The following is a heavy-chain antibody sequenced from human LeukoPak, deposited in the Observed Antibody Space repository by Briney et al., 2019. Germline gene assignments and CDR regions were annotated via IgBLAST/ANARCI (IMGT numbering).Heavy chain of an antibody. V-gene: IGHV1-69*05. CDR3: ARDLGYQLLPGAYYFDY. Sequence: SVKVSCKASGGTFSSYAISWVRQAPGQGLEWMGGIIPIFGTANYAQKFQGRVTITTDESTSTAYMELSSLRSEDTAVYYCARDLGYQLLPGAYYFDYWGQGTLVTVSS. D-gene: IGHD2-2*01. CDR1: GGTFSSYA. CDR2: IIPIFGTA. J-gene: IGHJ4*02.